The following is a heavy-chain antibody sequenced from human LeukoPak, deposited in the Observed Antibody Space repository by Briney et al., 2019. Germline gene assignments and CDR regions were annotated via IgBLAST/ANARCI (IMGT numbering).Heavy chain of an antibody. J-gene: IGHJ5*02. Sequence: ASVKVSCKASGYTFTSYYMHWVRQAPGQGLEWMGIINPRGGSTSCAQRFQGRVTMTRDTSTSTVYMELSSLRSEDTAVYYCARADTVAAAGTVETWFDPWGQGTLVTVSS. CDR3: ARADTVAAAGTVETWFDP. CDR2: INPRGGST. V-gene: IGHV1-46*01. CDR1: GYTFTSYY. D-gene: IGHD6-13*01.